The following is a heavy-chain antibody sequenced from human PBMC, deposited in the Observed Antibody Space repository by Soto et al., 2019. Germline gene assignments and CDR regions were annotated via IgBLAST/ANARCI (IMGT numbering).Heavy chain of an antibody. Sequence: GVSLRLSCAASVFPFSSYGVHWVRQAPGKGLEWVAVISYDGSNKYYADSVKGRFTISRDNSKNTLYLQMNSLRAEDTAVYYCAKDGCSSTSCPSYYYYGMDVWGQGTTVTVSS. J-gene: IGHJ6*02. D-gene: IGHD2-2*01. V-gene: IGHV3-30*18. CDR2: ISYDGSNK. CDR1: VFPFSSYG. CDR3: AKDGCSSTSCPSYYYYGMDV.